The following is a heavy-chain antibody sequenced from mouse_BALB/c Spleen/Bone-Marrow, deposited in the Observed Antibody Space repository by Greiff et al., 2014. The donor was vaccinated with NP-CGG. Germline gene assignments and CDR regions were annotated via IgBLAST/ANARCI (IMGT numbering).Heavy chain of an antibody. CDR1: GYAFTNYL. CDR3: ARSTTVKDYFDY. CDR2: LNPGSGGS. J-gene: IGHJ2*01. Sequence: VQLQQSGAELVRPWTSVKVSCKASGYAFTNYLIEWLKQRPGQGLEWIGVLNPGSGGSHYNEKFKGKATLTADKSSSTAYMQLSSLTSDDSAVYFCARSTTVKDYFDYWGQGTTLTVSS. V-gene: IGHV1-54*01. D-gene: IGHD1-1*01.